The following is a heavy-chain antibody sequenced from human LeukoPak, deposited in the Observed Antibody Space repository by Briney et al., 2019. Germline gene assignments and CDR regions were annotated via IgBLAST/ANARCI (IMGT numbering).Heavy chain of an antibody. Sequence: ASVKVSCKASGYTFTSYGISWVRQAPGQGLEWMGWISAYNGNTNYAQKLQGRVTMTTDTSTSTAYMELRSLRSDDTAVYYCARVSSVAGTLSENDYWGQGTLVTVSS. CDR1: GYTFTSYG. J-gene: IGHJ4*02. D-gene: IGHD6-19*01. V-gene: IGHV1-18*01. CDR2: ISAYNGNT. CDR3: ARVSSVAGTLSENDY.